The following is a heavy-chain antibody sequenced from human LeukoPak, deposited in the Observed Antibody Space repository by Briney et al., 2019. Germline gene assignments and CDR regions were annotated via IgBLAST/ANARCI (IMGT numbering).Heavy chain of an antibody. CDR1: GGSISSYY. D-gene: IGHD6-13*01. V-gene: IGHV4-59*12. CDR3: ASLGEYSSSWYSDY. CDR2: IYHSGST. Sequence: SETLSLTCTVSGGSISSYYWSWIRQPPGKGLEWIGEIYHSGSTNYNPSLKSRVTISVDKSKNQFSLKLSSVTAADTAVYYCASLGEYSSSWYSDYWGQGTLVTVSS. J-gene: IGHJ4*02.